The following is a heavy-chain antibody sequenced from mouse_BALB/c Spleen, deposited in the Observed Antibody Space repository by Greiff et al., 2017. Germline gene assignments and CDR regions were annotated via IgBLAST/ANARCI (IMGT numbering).Heavy chain of an antibody. CDR2: IYPGDGST. CDR3: AREITTDYYAMDY. Sequence: QVQLKESGPELVKPGASVKMSCKASGYTFTSYYIHWVKQRPGQGLEWIGWIYPGDGSTKYNEKFKGKTTLTADKSSSTAYMLLSSLTSEDSAIYFCAREITTDYYAMDYWGQGTSVTVSS. D-gene: IGHD2-4*01. V-gene: IGHV1S56*01. J-gene: IGHJ4*01. CDR1: GYTFTSYY.